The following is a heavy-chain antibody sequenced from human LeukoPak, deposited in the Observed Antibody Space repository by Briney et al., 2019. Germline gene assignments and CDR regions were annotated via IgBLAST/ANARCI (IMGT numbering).Heavy chain of an antibody. CDR1: GGSISSFY. D-gene: IGHD5-24*01. CDR2: IYYGGST. CDR3: AAYNVEMATSVGKNAFDI. Sequence: SETLSLTCTVSGGSISSFYWSWIRQAPGKGLEWIGYIYYGGSTNYNPSLKSRVTISVDTSKNQFSLKLSSVTAADTAVYYCAAYNVEMATSVGKNAFDIWGQGTMVTVSS. V-gene: IGHV4-59*01. J-gene: IGHJ3*02.